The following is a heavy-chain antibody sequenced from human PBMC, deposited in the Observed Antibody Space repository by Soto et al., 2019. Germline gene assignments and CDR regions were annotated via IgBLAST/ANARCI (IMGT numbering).Heavy chain of an antibody. CDR1: GYTFTIYG. J-gene: IGHJ5*02. CDR3: ASRYCSSTSCLEGWFDH. D-gene: IGHD2-2*01. CDR2: ISAYNGNT. V-gene: IGHV1-18*04. Sequence: ASVKVSCKASGYTFTIYGISWVRQAPGQGLEWMGWISAYNGNTNYAQKLQGRVTMTTDTSASTAYMELRSLRSDDTAVYYCASRYCSSTSCLEGWFDHWGQGTLVTVSS.